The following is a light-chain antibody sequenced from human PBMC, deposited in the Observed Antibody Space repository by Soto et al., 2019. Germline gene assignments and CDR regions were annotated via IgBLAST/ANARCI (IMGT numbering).Light chain of an antibody. Sequence: EIVFTQYPGPLSLSPGERATLSFRASQSVSSNLAWYQQKPGQAPRLLIYGASTRATGIPARFSGSGSGTEFTLTISSLQSEDFAVYYCQQYNNWPRTFGQGTKVDIK. CDR2: GAS. J-gene: IGKJ1*01. CDR1: QSVSSN. CDR3: QQYNNWPRT. V-gene: IGKV3-15*01.